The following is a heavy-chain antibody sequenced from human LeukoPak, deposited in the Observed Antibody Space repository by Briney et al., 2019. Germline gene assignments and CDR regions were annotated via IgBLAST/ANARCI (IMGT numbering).Heavy chain of an antibody. J-gene: IGHJ4*02. CDR2: INPNSGGT. CDR1: GYTFTDYY. D-gene: IGHD1-7*01. CDR3: ATATGTTGDY. V-gene: IGHV1-2*02. Sequence: GASVKVSFKASGYTFTDYYMRWVRQDPGQGLEWMGWINPNSGGTNYAQKFQGRVTMTEDTSTDTAYMELSSLRSEDTAVYYCATATGTTGDYWGQGTLVTVSS.